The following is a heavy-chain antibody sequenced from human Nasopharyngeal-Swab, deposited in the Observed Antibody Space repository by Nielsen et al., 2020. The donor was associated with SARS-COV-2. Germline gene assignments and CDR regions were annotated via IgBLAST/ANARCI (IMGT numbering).Heavy chain of an antibody. D-gene: IGHD2/OR15-2a*01. CDR2: TNTGNGNT. CDR3: ARRLLSSTYYYYYALDV. Sequence: WVRQAPGQGLEWMGWTNTGNGNTRYSQRFQARVTITRDTSANTAYMKLSSLRSEDTAVYYCARRLLSSTYYYYYALDVWGQGTTVTVSS. V-gene: IGHV1-3*04. J-gene: IGHJ6*02.